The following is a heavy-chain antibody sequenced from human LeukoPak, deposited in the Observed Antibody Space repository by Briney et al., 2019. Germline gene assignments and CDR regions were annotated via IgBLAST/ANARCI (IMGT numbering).Heavy chain of an antibody. J-gene: IGHJ4*02. CDR1: GFTFSSYT. Sequence: GGSLRLSCAASGFTFSSYTMNWVRQAPGKGLEWVSIISSGSSYIHYADSVKGRFTISRDNAKNSLYLQMNSLRAEDTALYYCARGMVATFDYFDYWGQGTLVTVSS. CDR2: ISSGSSYI. CDR3: ARGMVATFDYFDY. V-gene: IGHV3-21*04. D-gene: IGHD5-12*01.